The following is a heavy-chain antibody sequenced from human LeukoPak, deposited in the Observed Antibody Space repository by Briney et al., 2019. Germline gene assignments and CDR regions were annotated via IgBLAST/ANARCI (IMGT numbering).Heavy chain of an antibody. CDR3: ARALAIYSSSWYGWFDP. V-gene: IGHV4-34*01. Sequence: SETLSLTCAVYGGSFSGYYWSWIRQPPGKGLEWIGEINHSGSTNYNPSLKSRDTISVDTSKNQFSLKLSSVTAADTAVYYCARALAIYSSSWYGWFDPWGQGTLVTVSS. J-gene: IGHJ5*02. CDR2: INHSGST. D-gene: IGHD6-13*01. CDR1: GGSFSGYY.